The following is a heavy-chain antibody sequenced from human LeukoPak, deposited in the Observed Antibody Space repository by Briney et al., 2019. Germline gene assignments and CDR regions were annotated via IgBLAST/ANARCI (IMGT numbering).Heavy chain of an antibody. CDR3: ARGRYYDS. CDR2: ISNNGGST. V-gene: IGHV3-64*01. CDR1: GFTFSDYA. J-gene: IGHJ5*02. D-gene: IGHD3-3*01. Sequence: GGSLRLSCAASGFTFSDYAMHWVRQAPGKGLEYVSAISNNGGSTFYANSAKGRFTISRDNSKNTLYLQMGSLRADDMAVYYCARGRYYDSWGQGTLVTVSS.